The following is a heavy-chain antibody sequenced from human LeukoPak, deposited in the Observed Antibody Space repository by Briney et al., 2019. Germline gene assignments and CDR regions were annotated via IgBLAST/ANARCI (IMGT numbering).Heavy chain of an antibody. Sequence: HWASVKVSCKASGYTFTSYGISWVRQAPGQGLEWMGWISAYNGNTNYAQKLQGRVTMTTDTSTSTAYMELRSLRSDDTAVYYCARDEGSGSYLYNPFDYWGQGTLVTVSS. CDR3: ARDEGSGSYLYNPFDY. CDR2: ISAYNGNT. J-gene: IGHJ4*02. CDR1: GYTFTSYG. V-gene: IGHV1-18*01. D-gene: IGHD3-10*01.